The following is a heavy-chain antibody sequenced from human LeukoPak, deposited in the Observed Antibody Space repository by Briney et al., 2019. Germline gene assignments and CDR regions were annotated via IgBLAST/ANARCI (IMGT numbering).Heavy chain of an antibody. CDR3: AGDYGGNTAYYDY. Sequence: SQSLSLTCTVSGGSISSYYCRWIRQPAGKGLEWFGSIYIRGRTNANPSLNGRVTLSVDTSKNQFSLRLSSVPAADTAVYYCAGDYGGNTAYYDYCGQRTLGTVSS. CDR2: IYIRGRT. D-gene: IGHD4-23*01. J-gene: IGHJ4*02. CDR1: GGSISSYY. V-gene: IGHV4-4*07.